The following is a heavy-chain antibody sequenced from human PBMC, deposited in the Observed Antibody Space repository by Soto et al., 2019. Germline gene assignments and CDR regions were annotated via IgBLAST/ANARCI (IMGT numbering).Heavy chain of an antibody. Sequence: EVQLLESGGGLVQPGGSLRLSCAASGFTFSSYAMSWVRQAPGKGLEWVSAISGSGGSTYYADSVKGRFTISRDNSTNALYLQMTSLRAEATAVYYCAKYDVLLWFGELPVDYGGQGTLVTVST. CDR2: ISGSGGST. D-gene: IGHD3-10*01. V-gene: IGHV3-23*01. CDR3: AKYDVLLWFGELPVDY. CDR1: GFTFSSYA. J-gene: IGHJ4*02.